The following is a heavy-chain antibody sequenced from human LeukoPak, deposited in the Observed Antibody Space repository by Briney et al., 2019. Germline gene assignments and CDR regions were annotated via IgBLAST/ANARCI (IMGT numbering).Heavy chain of an antibody. CDR3: ARAQLGYGGNTYFGY. Sequence: GGSLRLSCAASGFTFSNYGMYWVRQAPGKGLEWVSGLSGSGDITYYTDSVKGRFTISRDNSKNTLYLQMNSLRAEDTAVYYCARAQLGYGGNTYFGYWGQGTLVTVSS. D-gene: IGHD4-23*01. V-gene: IGHV3-23*01. CDR1: GFTFSNYG. J-gene: IGHJ4*02. CDR2: LSGSGDIT.